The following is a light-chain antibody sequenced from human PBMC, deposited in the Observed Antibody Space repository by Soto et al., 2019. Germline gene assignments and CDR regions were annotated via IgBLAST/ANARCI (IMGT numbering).Light chain of an antibody. CDR2: DNN. V-gene: IGLV1-51*01. CDR1: SYNIGNNY. CDR3: ATWDASLPGEV. J-gene: IGLJ2*01. Sequence: QSVLTQSPSVSAAPGQKVTISCSGSSYNIGNNYVSWYQHLPGTAPKLLIYDNNKRPAGIPDRFAGSKSGTSGTLDITGLQTGDEGDYYCATWDASLPGEVFGGGTKLTVL.